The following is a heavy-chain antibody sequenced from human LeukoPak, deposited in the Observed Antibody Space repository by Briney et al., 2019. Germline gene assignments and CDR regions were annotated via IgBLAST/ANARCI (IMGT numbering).Heavy chain of an antibody. D-gene: IGHD2-15*01. V-gene: IGHV1-8*01. CDR1: GYTFTSYD. Sequence: GASVKVSCKASGYTFTSYDINWVRQATGQGLEWMGGMNPNSGHTGYAQKFQGRVTMTRNTSISTAYMELSSLRSEDTAVYYCARGVVVEELNDYWGQGTLVTVSS. J-gene: IGHJ4*02. CDR2: MNPNSGHT. CDR3: ARGVVVEELNDY.